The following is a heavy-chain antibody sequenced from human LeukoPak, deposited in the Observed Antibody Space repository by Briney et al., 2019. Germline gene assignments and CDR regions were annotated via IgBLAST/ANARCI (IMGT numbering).Heavy chain of an antibody. CDR3: AGGQYSGSYLGWFDP. D-gene: IGHD1-26*01. V-gene: IGHV7-4-1*02. CDR1: GYTFTSYA. J-gene: IGHJ5*02. CDR2: INTNTGNP. Sequence: ASVKVSCKASGYTFTSYAMNWVRQAPGQGLEWMGWINTNTGNPTYAQGFTGRFVFSLDTSVSTAYLQISSLKAEDTAVYYCAGGQYSGSYLGWFDPWGQGTLVTVSS.